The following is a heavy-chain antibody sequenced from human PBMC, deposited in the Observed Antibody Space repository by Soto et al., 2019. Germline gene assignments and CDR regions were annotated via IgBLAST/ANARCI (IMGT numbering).Heavy chain of an antibody. CDR3: AREETAWPLAYGLDV. CDR1: GFTFGYYW. Sequence: PGGSLRLSCAASGFTFGYYWMSWVRQAPGKGLEWLATIKWDASEKKYVDSVKGRFTMSRDNAKNSVSLQMNSLRDEDTAVYYCAREETAWPLAYGLDVWGQGTTVTVSS. CDR2: IKWDASEK. J-gene: IGHJ6*02. D-gene: IGHD2-21*02. V-gene: IGHV3-7*01.